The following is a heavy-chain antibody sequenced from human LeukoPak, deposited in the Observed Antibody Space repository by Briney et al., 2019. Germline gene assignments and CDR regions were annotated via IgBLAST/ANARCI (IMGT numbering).Heavy chain of an antibody. CDR2: IYYSGST. J-gene: IGHJ4*02. Sequence: SETLSLTCTVSGGSISSYYWSWIRQPPGKGLEWIGYIYYSGSTNYNPSLKSRVTISVDTSKNQFSLKLRSVTAADTAVYYCARRSVHWGSDYWGQGTLVTVSS. D-gene: IGHD7-27*01. CDR1: GGSISSYY. CDR3: ARRSVHWGSDY. V-gene: IGHV4-59*08.